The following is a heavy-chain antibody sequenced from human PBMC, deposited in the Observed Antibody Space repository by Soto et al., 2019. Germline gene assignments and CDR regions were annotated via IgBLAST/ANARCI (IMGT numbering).Heavy chain of an antibody. CDR3: ARDLLHSSGYSRGDY. Sequence: GGSLRLSCAASGFTFSSYSMNWVRQAPGKGLEWVSYISSSSSTIYYADSVKGRFTISRDNAKNSLYLQMNSLRAEDTAVYYCARDLLHSSGYSRGDYWGQEPWSPSPQ. D-gene: IGHD6-19*01. CDR2: ISSSSSTI. CDR1: GFTFSSYS. V-gene: IGHV3-48*01. J-gene: IGHJ4*01.